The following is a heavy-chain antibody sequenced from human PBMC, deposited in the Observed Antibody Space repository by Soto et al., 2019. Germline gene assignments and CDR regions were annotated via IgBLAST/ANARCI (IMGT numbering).Heavy chain of an antibody. CDR2: ISSSSSTI. Sequence: VGSLRLSCAASGFIFSSYSMNWVRQAPGKGLEWVSYISSSSSTIYYADSVKGRFTISRDNAKNSLYLQMNSLRDEDTAVYYCARDQYYFWSGDAARYYYGMDVWGQGTTVTVSS. CDR3: ARDQYYFWSGDAARYYYGMDV. V-gene: IGHV3-48*02. D-gene: IGHD3-3*01. CDR1: GFIFSSYS. J-gene: IGHJ6*02.